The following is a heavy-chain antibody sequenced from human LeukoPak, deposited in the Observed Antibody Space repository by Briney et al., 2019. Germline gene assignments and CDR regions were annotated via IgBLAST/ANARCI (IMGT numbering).Heavy chain of an antibody. J-gene: IGHJ5*02. CDR3: ARGTSPFDP. CDR1: GFTFSSYS. CDR2: VTSSSSTI. Sequence: GGSLRLSCVASGFTFSSYSMNWVRHAPGKGPEWISYVTSSSSTIYYADSVKGRFTISRDNAKNSLYLQMNSLRDEDTAVYYCARGTSPFDPWGRGTLVTVSS. V-gene: IGHV3-48*02.